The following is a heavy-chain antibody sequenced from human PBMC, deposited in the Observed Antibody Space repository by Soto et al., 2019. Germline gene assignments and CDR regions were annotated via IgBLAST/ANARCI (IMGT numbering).Heavy chain of an antibody. V-gene: IGHV4-59*01. Sequence: SETLSLTCTVSGGSISSYYWSWIRQPPGKGLEWIGYIYYSGSTNYNPSLKSRVTISVDTSKDQFSLKLSSVTAADTAVYYCARGYCSGGSCQRVFDYWGQGTLVTVSS. J-gene: IGHJ4*02. CDR1: GGSISSYY. D-gene: IGHD2-15*01. CDR2: IYYSGST. CDR3: ARGYCSGGSCQRVFDY.